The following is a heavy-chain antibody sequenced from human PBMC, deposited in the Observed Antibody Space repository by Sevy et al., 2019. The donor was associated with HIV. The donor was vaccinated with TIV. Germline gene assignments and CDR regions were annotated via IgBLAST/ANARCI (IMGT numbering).Heavy chain of an antibody. Sequence: ASVKVSCKASGYTFTGYYMHWVRQAPGQGLEWMGWINPNSGGTNYAQKFQGRVTMTRDTSISTAYMELSRLRSDDTAVYYCAREKTYYYDSSGYSSVAFDIWGQWTMVTVSS. J-gene: IGHJ3*02. D-gene: IGHD3-22*01. CDR2: INPNSGGT. CDR1: GYTFTGYY. CDR3: AREKTYYYDSSGYSSVAFDI. V-gene: IGHV1-2*02.